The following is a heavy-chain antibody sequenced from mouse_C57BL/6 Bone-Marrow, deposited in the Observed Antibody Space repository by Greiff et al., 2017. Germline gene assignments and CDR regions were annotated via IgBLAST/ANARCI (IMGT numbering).Heavy chain of an antibody. V-gene: IGHV1-15*01. J-gene: IGHJ2*01. D-gene: IGHD1-1*01. CDR3: TRDYGSSYFDY. CDR1: GYTFTSYW. CDR2: IDPETGGT. Sequence: QVQLQQSGTELVKPGASVKLSCKASGYTFTSYWMHWVKQTPVHGLEWIGAIDPETGGTAYNQKFKGKAILTADKSSSTAYMELRSLTSEDSAVYYCTRDYGSSYFDYWGQGTTLTVSS.